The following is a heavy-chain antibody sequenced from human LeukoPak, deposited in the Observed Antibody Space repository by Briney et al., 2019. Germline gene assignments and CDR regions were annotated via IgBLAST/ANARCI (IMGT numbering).Heavy chain of an antibody. D-gene: IGHD3-22*01. J-gene: IGHJ4*02. CDR3: VGTNYYDSSGYYYPFDY. CDR1: GGSISSYY. CDR2: VYFSGST. Sequence: SETLSLTCTVSGGSISSYYWNWIRQTPGKGLEWIGYVYFSGSTNYNPSLKSRVTISVDTSKNQFSLKLSSVTAADTAVYYCVGTNYYDSSGYYYPFDYWGQGTLVTVSS. V-gene: IGHV4-59*01.